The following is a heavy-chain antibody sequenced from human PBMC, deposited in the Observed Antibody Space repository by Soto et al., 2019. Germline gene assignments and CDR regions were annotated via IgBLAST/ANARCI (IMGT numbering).Heavy chain of an antibody. J-gene: IGHJ3*02. CDR2: IYTSGST. Sequence: PLETLSHTCTVSGGSISSYYRSWIRQPAGKGLEWIGRIYTSGSTNYNPSLKSRVTMSVDTSKNQFSLKLSSVTAADTAVYYWARVIAAPGYAFDIWGQGTMVTVS. D-gene: IGHD6-13*01. CDR3: ARVIAAPGYAFDI. V-gene: IGHV4-4*07. CDR1: GGSISSYY.